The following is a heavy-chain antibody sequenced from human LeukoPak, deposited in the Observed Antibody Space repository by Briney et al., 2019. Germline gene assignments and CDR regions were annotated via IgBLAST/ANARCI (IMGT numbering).Heavy chain of an antibody. CDR3: ARDPDYDILTGWGYYYYGMDV. CDR2: ISAYNGNT. D-gene: IGHD3-9*01. J-gene: IGHJ6*02. Sequence: ASVKVSCKASGYTFTSYGISWVRQAPGQGLEWMEWISAYNGNTNYAQKLQGRVTMTTDTSTSTAYMELRSLRSDDTAVYYCARDPDYDILTGWGYYYYGMDVWGQGTTVTVSS. CDR1: GYTFTSYG. V-gene: IGHV1-18*01.